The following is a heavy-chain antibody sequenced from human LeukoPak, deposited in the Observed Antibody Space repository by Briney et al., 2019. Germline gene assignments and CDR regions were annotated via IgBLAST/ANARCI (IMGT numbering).Heavy chain of an antibody. D-gene: IGHD3-10*01. CDR1: GYTFTSYG. V-gene: IGHV1-18*01. CDR2: ISAYNGNT. CDR3: ARARSYYGSEDWFDP. Sequence: ASVKVSCTASGYTFTSYGISWVRQAPGQGLEWMGWISAYNGNTNYAQKLQGRVTMTTDTSTSTAYMELRSLRSDDTAVYYCARARSYYGSEDWFDPWGQGTLVTVSS. J-gene: IGHJ5*02.